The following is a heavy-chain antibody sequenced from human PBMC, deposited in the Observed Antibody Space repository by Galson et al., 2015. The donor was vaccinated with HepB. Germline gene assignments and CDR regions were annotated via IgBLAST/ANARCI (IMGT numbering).Heavy chain of an antibody. J-gene: IGHJ3*02. D-gene: IGHD2-2*01. CDR3: AREYCSSTSCYAAKGSGAFDI. CDR2: ISSSSSYI. Sequence: SLRLSCAASGFTFSSYSMNWVRQAPGKGLEWVSSISSSSSYIYYADSVKGRCTISRDNAKNSLYLQMNSLRAEDTAVYYCAREYCSSTSCYAAKGSGAFDIWGQGTMVTVSS. V-gene: IGHV3-21*01. CDR1: GFTFSSYS.